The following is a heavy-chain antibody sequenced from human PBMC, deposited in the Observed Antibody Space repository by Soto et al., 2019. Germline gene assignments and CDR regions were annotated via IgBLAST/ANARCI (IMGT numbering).Heavy chain of an antibody. J-gene: IGHJ6*02. CDR3: VRDGYPAWVYGVDV. V-gene: IGHV3-74*01. Sequence: GGSLRLACSASGFIISTYWIHWGRRGPGKGLVWVSRLNSDGSMTNYADSVKGRFTISRDNARNTVYLQMNSLRADDTGVYYCVRDGYPAWVYGVDVWGHGTTVTV. D-gene: IGHD5-18*01. CDR1: GFIISTYW. CDR2: LNSDGSMT.